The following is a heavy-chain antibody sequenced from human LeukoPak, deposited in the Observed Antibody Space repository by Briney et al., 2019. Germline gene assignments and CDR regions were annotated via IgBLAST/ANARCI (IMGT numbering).Heavy chain of an antibody. CDR1: GFTFSSYG. CDR2: IWYDGSNK. V-gene: IGHV3-33*01. CDR3: ASELKWDHNY. J-gene: IGHJ4*02. Sequence: GGSLRLSCAASGFTFSSYGMHWVRQAPGKGLEWVAVIWYDGSNKYYADSVKGRFTISRDNSENTLYLQMNSLRAEDTAVYYCASELKWDHNYWGQGTLVTVSS. D-gene: IGHD1-26*01.